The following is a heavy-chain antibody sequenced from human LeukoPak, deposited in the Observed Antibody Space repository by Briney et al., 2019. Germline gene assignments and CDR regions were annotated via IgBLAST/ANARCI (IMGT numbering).Heavy chain of an antibody. Sequence: SETLSLTCTVSGGSISSYYWSWIRQPPGKGLEWIGYIYYSGSTNYNPSLKSRVTISVDTSKNQFSLKLSSVTAADTAVYSCARHHRTKYCSGGSCYSGWFDPWGQGTLVTVSS. D-gene: IGHD2-15*01. V-gene: IGHV4-59*08. J-gene: IGHJ5*02. CDR2: IYYSGST. CDR1: GGSISSYY. CDR3: ARHHRTKYCSGGSCYSGWFDP.